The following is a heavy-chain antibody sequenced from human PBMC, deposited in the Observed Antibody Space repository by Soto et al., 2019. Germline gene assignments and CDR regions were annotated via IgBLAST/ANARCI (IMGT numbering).Heavy chain of an antibody. D-gene: IGHD3-22*01. J-gene: IGHJ3*02. V-gene: IGHV4-30-2*01. CDR3: ASSITMMITAAFDI. CDR1: GGSISSGGYS. CDR2: IYHSGST. Sequence: PSETLSLTCAVSGGSISSGGYSWSWIRQPPGKGLEWIGYIYHSGSTYYNPSLKSRVTISVDRSKNQFSLKPSSVTAADTAVYYCASSITMMITAAFDIWGQGTTVTVSS.